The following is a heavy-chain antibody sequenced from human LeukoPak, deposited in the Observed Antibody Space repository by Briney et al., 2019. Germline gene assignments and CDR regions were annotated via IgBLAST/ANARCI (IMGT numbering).Heavy chain of an antibody. Sequence: GGSLRLSCAASGFTVSCNYMSWVRQAPGKGLEWVSVIYSGGGTDYADSVKGRFTISRDNSKNTLYLQMNSLRAEDTAVYYCARAVGVTAIHNAFDIWGQGTMVTVSS. D-gene: IGHD2-21*02. V-gene: IGHV3-66*02. CDR2: IYSGGGT. CDR1: GFTVSCNY. J-gene: IGHJ3*02. CDR3: ARAVGVTAIHNAFDI.